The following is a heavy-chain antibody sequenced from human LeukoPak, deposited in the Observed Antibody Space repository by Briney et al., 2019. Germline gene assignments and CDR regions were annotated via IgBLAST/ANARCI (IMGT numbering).Heavy chain of an antibody. CDR1: GGSISSSSYY. CDR2: IYYSGST. D-gene: IGHD1-26*01. V-gene: IGHV4-39*01. CDR3: AKHGELLSWFDP. J-gene: IGHJ5*02. Sequence: SETLSLTCTVSGGSISSSSYYWGWIRQPPGKGLEWIGSIYYSGSTYYNPSLKSRVTISVDTSKNHFSLKLRSVTAADTAVYYCAKHGELLSWFDPWGQGTRVTVSS.